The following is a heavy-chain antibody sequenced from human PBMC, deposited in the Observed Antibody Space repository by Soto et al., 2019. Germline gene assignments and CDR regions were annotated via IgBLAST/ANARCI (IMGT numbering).Heavy chain of an antibody. CDR2: IYYSGST. CDR3: ARILMNYYRLDY. Sequence: SGPTLVNPTQTLTLTCTFSGFSLTTSGMCVTWIRQPPGKGLEWIGHIYYSGSTYYNPSLKSRAGISVDSSKSQVSLKLTSVTAADTAVYFCARILMNYYRLDYWGQGALVTVYS. CDR1: GFSLTTSGMC. V-gene: IGHV4-30-4*08. J-gene: IGHJ4*02. D-gene: IGHD3-10*01.